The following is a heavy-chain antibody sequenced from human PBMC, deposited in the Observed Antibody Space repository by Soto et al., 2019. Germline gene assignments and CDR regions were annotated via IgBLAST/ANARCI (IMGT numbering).Heavy chain of an antibody. CDR3: ARGGLRNSNWFDP. D-gene: IGHD3-16*01. CDR1: GGTVSSYT. J-gene: IGHJ5*02. CDR2: IIPILGIA. Sequence: QVQLVQSGAEVKKPGSSVKVSCKASGGTVSSYTISGVRQAPGQGLEWMGRIIPILGIANYAQKFQGRVTITADKSTSTAYMELSSLRSEDTAVYYCARGGLRNSNWFDPWGQGTLVTVSS. V-gene: IGHV1-69*02.